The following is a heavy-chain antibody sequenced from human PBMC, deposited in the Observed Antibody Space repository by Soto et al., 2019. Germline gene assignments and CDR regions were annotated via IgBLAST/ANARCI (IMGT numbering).Heavy chain of an antibody. D-gene: IGHD6-6*01. CDR2: INPNSGGT. Sequence: QVQLVQSGAEVKKPGASVKVSCKASGYTFTGYYMHWVRQAPGQGLEWMGWINPNSGGTNYAQKFQGWVTMTRDTSISTDYMELSRLRSDDTAVYYCALLVLLSSRSGFVGMDVRGQGTTVTVFS. CDR1: GYTFTGYY. J-gene: IGHJ6*02. V-gene: IGHV1-2*04. CDR3: ALLVLLSSRSGFVGMDV.